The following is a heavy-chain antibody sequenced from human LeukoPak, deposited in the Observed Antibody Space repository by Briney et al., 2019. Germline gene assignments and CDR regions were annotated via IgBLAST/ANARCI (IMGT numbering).Heavy chain of an antibody. Sequence: ASVKVSCKASGYTFTSYDINWLRQATGQVLEWMGWMNPNSGNTGYAQKFQVRLTMTRNTSISTAYMELSSLRSEDPAVYYCARVSHGYSYVLPFDYWGQGTLVTVSS. V-gene: IGHV1-8*01. CDR1: GYTFTSYD. CDR3: ARVSHGYSYVLPFDY. J-gene: IGHJ4*02. CDR2: MNPNSGNT. D-gene: IGHD5-18*01.